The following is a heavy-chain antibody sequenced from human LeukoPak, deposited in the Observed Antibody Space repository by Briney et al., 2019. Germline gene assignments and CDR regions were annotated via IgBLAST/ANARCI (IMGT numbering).Heavy chain of an antibody. CDR2: INHSGST. CDR3: GGGTSDAFDI. Sequence: SGTLSLTCAVSGGSISSSNWWSWVRQPPGKGLEWIGEINHSGSTNYNPSLKSRVTMSVDTSKNQFSLKLSSVTAADTAVYYCGGGTSDAFDIWGQGTMVTVSS. V-gene: IGHV4-4*02. D-gene: IGHD1-1*01. J-gene: IGHJ3*02. CDR1: GGSISSSNW.